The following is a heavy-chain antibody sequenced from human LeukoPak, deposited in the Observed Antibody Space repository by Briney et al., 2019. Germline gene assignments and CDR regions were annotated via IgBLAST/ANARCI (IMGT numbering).Heavy chain of an antibody. V-gene: IGHV5-51*01. CDR2: IYPGDSDT. D-gene: IGHD5-12*01. CDR3: ASLYSGYGGGLGDGFDP. Sequence: GESLKISCKGSGYSFASYWIGWVRQMPGKGLEWMGIIYPGDSDTRCSPSFQGQVTISADKSISTAYLQWSSLKASDTAMYYCASLYSGYGGGLGDGFDPWGQGTLVTVSS. CDR1: GYSFASYW. J-gene: IGHJ5*02.